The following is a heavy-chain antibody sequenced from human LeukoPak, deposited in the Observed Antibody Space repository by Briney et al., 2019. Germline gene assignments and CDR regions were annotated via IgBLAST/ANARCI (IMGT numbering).Heavy chain of an antibody. CDR1: GFTFSSYS. Sequence: PGGSLRLSCAASGFTFSSYSMNWVRQAPGKGLEWVSSISGSSSYIYYADSVKGRFTISRDNSQNTLYLQMNSLRPEDTAVYYCAKDRDIVPTSYMDVWGKGTTVTISS. CDR2: ISGSSSYI. CDR3: AKDRDIVPTSYMDV. J-gene: IGHJ6*03. V-gene: IGHV3-21*01. D-gene: IGHD5-12*01.